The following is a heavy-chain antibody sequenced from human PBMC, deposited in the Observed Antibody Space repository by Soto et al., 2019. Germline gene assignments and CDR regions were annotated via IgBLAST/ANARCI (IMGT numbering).Heavy chain of an antibody. CDR1: GYTFTSYY. CDR2: INPSGGST. Sequence: ASVKVSCKASGYTFTSYYMHWVRQAPGQGLEWMGIINPSGGSTSYAQKFQGRVTMTRDTSTSTVYMELSSLRSEDTAVYYCARTTVTYYYYYGMDVWGQGTTVTVS. V-gene: IGHV1-46*01. D-gene: IGHD4-17*01. J-gene: IGHJ6*02. CDR3: ARTTVTYYYYYGMDV.